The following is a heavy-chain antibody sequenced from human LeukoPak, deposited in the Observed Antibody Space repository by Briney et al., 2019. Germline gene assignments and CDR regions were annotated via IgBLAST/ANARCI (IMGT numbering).Heavy chain of an antibody. CDR2: ISYDGNNK. CDR1: GFTFSSYG. V-gene: IGHV3-30*18. J-gene: IGHJ5*01. D-gene: IGHD1-1*01. Sequence: PGGSLRLSCAASGFTFSSYGMHWVRQAPGKGLEWVALISYDGNNKYYADSVKGRFTISRDNSKSTVYLQMNSLSAEDTAIYYCSKGQELDDGVFESWGRGTLVTVSS. CDR3: SKGQELDDGVFES.